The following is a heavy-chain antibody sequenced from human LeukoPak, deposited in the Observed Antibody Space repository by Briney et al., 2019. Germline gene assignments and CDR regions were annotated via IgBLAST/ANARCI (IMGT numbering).Heavy chain of an antibody. J-gene: IGHJ5*02. CDR1: GYTFTGYY. V-gene: IGHV1-8*03. CDR2: MNPNSGNT. CDR3: AGGRYYYDSSGYYYNWFDP. Sequence: ASVKVSCKASGYTFTGYYMHWVRQATGQGLEWMGWMNPNSGNTGYAQKFQGRVTITRNTSISTAYMELSSLRSEDTAVYYCAGGRYYYDSSGYYYNWFDPWGQGTLVTVSS. D-gene: IGHD3-22*01.